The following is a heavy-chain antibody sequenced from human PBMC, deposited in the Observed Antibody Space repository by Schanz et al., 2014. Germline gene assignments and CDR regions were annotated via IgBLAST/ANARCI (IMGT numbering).Heavy chain of an antibody. Sequence: QVQLVQSGAEVKEPGASVKLSCKSSGYTFTDYYMHWVRQAPGQGLEWMGRINPNSGGTNYAQKFQGRVTMTRDTSISTAYMELSSLRSDDTAVYYCARELRLEYYFDYWGQGTQVTVSS. CDR3: ARELRLEYYFDY. CDR2: INPNSGGT. CDR1: GYTFTDYY. J-gene: IGHJ4*02. D-gene: IGHD4-17*01. V-gene: IGHV1-2*02.